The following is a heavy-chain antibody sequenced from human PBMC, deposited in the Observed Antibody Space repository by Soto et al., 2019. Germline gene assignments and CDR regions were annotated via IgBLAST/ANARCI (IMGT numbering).Heavy chain of an antibody. CDR1: GSTFTDFT. CDR3: ARRPDAFDI. V-gene: IGHV3-23*01. Sequence: VQLLESGGGLVQPGGSLRLSCAGSGSTFTDFTMTWVRQAPGKGLEWVSAISGDGLSTYYAGSVKGRFTISRDNSKTTLYLQMNSLRAEDTAVYYCARRPDAFDIWGRGTMVTVSS. CDR2: ISGDGLST. J-gene: IGHJ3*02.